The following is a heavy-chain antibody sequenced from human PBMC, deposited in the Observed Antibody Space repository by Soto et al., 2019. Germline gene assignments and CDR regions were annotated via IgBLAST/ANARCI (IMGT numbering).Heavy chain of an antibody. J-gene: IGHJ6*02. D-gene: IGHD3-16*01. CDR3: ARETKYVGDFDYYYGMDV. CDR1: GCSISSSSYY. Sequence: SETLSLTCTVSGCSISSSSYYWGWISQPPGKGLEWIGSIYYSGSTYYNPSLKSRVTISVDTSKNQFSLKLSSVTAADTAVYYCARETKYVGDFDYYYGMDVWGQGTTVTVSS. CDR2: IYYSGST. V-gene: IGHV4-39*01.